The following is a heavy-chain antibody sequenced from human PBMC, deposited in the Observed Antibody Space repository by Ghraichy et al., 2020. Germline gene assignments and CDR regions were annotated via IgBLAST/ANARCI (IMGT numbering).Heavy chain of an antibody. Sequence: GESLNISCAASGFTFSSYAMSWVRQAPGKGLESVSGISGDGGTTYYADSVKGRFTISRDNSKNTLYLQMNSLRAEDTAVYYCAKQLAGFCTGGSCFRGIDYWGQGTLVTVSS. CDR1: GFTFSSYA. J-gene: IGHJ4*02. D-gene: IGHD2-15*01. V-gene: IGHV3-23*01. CDR3: AKQLAGFCTGGSCFRGIDY. CDR2: ISGDGGTT.